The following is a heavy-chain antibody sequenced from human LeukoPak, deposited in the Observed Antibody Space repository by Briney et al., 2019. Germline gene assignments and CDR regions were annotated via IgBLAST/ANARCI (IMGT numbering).Heavy chain of an antibody. CDR3: ARGDLRITMIVVVQLPPDY. CDR1: GYTFTRYG. D-gene: IGHD3-22*01. CDR2: ISAYNGNT. J-gene: IGHJ4*02. Sequence: ASVKVSCKASGYTFTRYGISWVRQAPGQGLEWMGWISAYNGNTNYAQKLQGRVTMTTDTSTSTAYMELRSLRSDDTAVYYCARGDLRITMIVVVQLPPDYWGQGTLVTVSS. V-gene: IGHV1-18*01.